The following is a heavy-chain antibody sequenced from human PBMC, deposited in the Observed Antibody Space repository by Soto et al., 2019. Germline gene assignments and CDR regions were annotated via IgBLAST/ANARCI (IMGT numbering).Heavy chain of an antibody. J-gene: IGHJ6*02. CDR2: IYPGDSDT. CDR1: GYSFTSYW. CDR3: ARGSGYDHRYYYYGMDV. V-gene: IGHV5-51*01. Sequence: PGESLKISCKGSGYSFTSYWIGWVRQMPGKGLEWMGIIYPGDSDTRYSPSFQGQVTISADKSISTAYLQWSSLKASDTAMYYCARGSGYDHRYYYYGMDVWGQGTTVTVSS. D-gene: IGHD5-12*01.